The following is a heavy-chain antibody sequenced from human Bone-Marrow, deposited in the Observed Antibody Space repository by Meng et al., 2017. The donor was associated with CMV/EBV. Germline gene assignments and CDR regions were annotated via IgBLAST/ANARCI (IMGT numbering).Heavy chain of an antibody. CDR2: INSDGSST. Sequence: GESLKISCAASGFTFSSYWMHWVRQAPGKGLVWVSRINSDGSSTSYADSVKGRFTISRDNAKNTLYLQMNSLRAEDTAVYYCARGRRSGYYSSWFEPWGQGTLVTVSS. J-gene: IGHJ5*02. CDR1: GFTFSSYW. V-gene: IGHV3-74*01. CDR3: ARGRRSGYYSSWFEP. D-gene: IGHD3-3*01.